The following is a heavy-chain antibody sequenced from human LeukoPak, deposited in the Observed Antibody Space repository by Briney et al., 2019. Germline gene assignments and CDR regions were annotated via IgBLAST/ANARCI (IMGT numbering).Heavy chain of an antibody. J-gene: IGHJ4*02. D-gene: IGHD5-18*01. V-gene: IGHV1-18*01. CDR1: GYTFSNYG. CDR3: ARLYSYGYPFDY. Sequence: ASVKVSCKASGYTFSNYGISWVRQAPGQGLEWMGWISTNKGNTKSAQKNQGRVTMTTDTSTSTVHMELRSLRSDDTAVYYCARLYSYGYPFDYWGQGTLVTVSS. CDR2: ISTNKGNT.